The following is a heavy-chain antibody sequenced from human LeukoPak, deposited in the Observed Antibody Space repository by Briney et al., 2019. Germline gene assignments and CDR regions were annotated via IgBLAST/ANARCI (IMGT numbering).Heavy chain of an antibody. CDR1: GGSISSYY. V-gene: IGHV4-59*01. D-gene: IGHD5/OR15-5a*01. J-gene: IGHJ4*02. CDR2: IYYSGST. CDR3: ARARRTLYAQD. Sequence: SETLSLTCTVSGGSISSYYWSWIRQPPGKGLEWIGYIYYSGSTNYNPSLKSRVTISVDTSKNQFSLKLSSVTAADTAVYYCARARRTLYAQDWGQGTLVTVSS.